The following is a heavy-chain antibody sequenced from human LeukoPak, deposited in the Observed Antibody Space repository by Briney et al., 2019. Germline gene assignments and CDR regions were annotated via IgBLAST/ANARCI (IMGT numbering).Heavy chain of an antibody. J-gene: IGHJ4*02. Sequence: GESLRLSCAASGFTFSSSAMSWVRQAPGKGLEWVSAFSGSGGGTYYADSVKGRFTISRDNSKNTLYLQMNSLRAEDTAVYYRAKSGRSRFDYWGQGTLVTVSS. CDR2: FSGSGGGT. D-gene: IGHD1-26*01. CDR3: AKSGRSRFDY. V-gene: IGHV3-23*01. CDR1: GFTFSSSA.